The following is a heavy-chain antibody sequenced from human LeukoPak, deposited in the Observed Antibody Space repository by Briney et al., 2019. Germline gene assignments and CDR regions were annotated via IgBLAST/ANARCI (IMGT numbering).Heavy chain of an antibody. CDR2: IWYDGSNK. CDR1: GFTFSSYG. V-gene: IGHV3-33*01. D-gene: IGHD1-20*01. CDR3: ARSPPYI. J-gene: IGHJ4*02. Sequence: PGGSLRLSCAASGFTFSSYGMHWVRQAPGKGLEWVAVIWYDGSNKYYADSVKGRFAISRDNAKNTVYLQMNSLRAEDTAVYYCARSPPYIWGQGTLVTVSS.